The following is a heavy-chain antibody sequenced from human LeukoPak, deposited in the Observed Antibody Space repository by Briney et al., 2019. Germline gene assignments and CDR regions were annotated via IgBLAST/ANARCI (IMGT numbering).Heavy chain of an antibody. D-gene: IGHD3-10*01. CDR1: GFTFSSYG. CDR2: IWYDGSNK. J-gene: IGHJ4*02. CDR3: TRGPPDGSGNYYPGDF. V-gene: IGHV3-33*01. Sequence: PGGSLRLSCAASGFTFSSYGMHWVRQAPGKGLEWVAVIWYDGSNKYYADSVKGRFTISRDNAKNTLYLQMNSPRVEDTAVYYCTRGPPDGSGNYYPGDFWGQGTLVTVSS.